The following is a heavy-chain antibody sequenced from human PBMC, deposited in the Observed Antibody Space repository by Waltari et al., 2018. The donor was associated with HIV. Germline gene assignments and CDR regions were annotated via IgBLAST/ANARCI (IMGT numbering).Heavy chain of an antibody. CDR2: ILPVYSDT. V-gene: IGHV5-51*01. Sequence: QLVQSGGEVKQTGESLKISCKGSGFTFTNYWIAWVRQMPGKGLEWMGMILPVYSDTKYSPSFQGHVTISADRSTSTAYLQWSSLRASDTAMYYCASPKGGWLFAFDVWGQGTKVTVSS. J-gene: IGHJ3*01. D-gene: IGHD6-19*01. CDR3: ASPKGGWLFAFDV. CDR1: GFTFTNYW.